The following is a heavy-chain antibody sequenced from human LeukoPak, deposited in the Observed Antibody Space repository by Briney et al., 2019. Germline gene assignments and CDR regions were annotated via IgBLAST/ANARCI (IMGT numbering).Heavy chain of an antibody. CDR2: INPNSGGT. CDR3: ARASGGSSWYRG. J-gene: IGHJ4*02. CDR1: GYTFTGYY. V-gene: IGHV1-2*02. D-gene: IGHD6-13*01. Sequence: ASVKVSCKASGYTFTGYYMHWVRQAPGQGLEWMGWINPNSGGTNYAQKFQGRVTMTRDTSISTAYMELSRLRSDDTAVYYCARASGGSSWYRGWGQETLVTVSS.